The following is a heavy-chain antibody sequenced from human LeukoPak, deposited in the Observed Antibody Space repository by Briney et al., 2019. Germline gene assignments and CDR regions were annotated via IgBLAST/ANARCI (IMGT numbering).Heavy chain of an antibody. CDR2: ISSSSSYI. CDR3: ARVLFREDSGYCSGGSCYSGYYYYYGMDV. D-gene: IGHD2-15*01. J-gene: IGHJ6*02. CDR1: GFTFSSYI. V-gene: IGHV3-21*01. Sequence: GGSLRLFCAASGFTFSSYIMNWVRQAPGKGLEWVSSISSSSSYIYYADSVKGRFTISRDNAKNSLYLQMNSLRAEDTAVYYCARVLFREDSGYCSGGSCYSGYYYYYGMDVWGQGTTVTVSS.